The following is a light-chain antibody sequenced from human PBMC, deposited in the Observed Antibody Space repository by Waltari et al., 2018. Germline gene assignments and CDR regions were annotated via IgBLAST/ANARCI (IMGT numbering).Light chain of an antibody. CDR1: SSNIGSNY. J-gene: IGLJ1*01. V-gene: IGLV1-47*01. CDR2: RNN. CDR3: AAWDDSLSALYV. Sequence: QSVLTQPPSASGTPGQRVTISCSGSSSNIGSNYVYWYQQLPGPAPKLLIYRNNQRPSGVPDRFSGSTSGTSASLAISGLRSEDEADYYCAAWDDSLSALYVFGTGTKVTVL.